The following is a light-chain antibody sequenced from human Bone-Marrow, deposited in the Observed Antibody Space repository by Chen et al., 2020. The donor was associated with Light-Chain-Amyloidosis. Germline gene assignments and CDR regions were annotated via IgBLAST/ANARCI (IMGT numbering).Light chain of an antibody. CDR2: EDD. V-gene: IGLV6-57*01. Sequence: NFMLTQPHSVSESPGKTVIIFCTRSSGSLATNYLQWYQQRPGSSPTTVIYEDDQRPSGVPVRYSVSSDRFSHSASLTISGLKTEDEADYHGHSYRGSSQAEFGGGAKLTVL. J-gene: IGLJ3*02. CDR1: SGSLATNY. CDR3: HSYRGSSQAE.